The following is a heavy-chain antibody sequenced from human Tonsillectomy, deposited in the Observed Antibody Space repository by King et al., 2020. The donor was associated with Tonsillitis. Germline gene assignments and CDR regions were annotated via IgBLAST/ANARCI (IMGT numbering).Heavy chain of an antibody. D-gene: IGHD4-23*01. Sequence: QLQESGSGLVKPSQTLSLTCAVSGGSIYSGGYTWSWIRQPPGKGLEWIGFMYPSGSTSYTSSLKSRVNISGDSSKNQFSLKLTSVTAADTAVYYCARGLDYGGRYLDYWGQGALVTVSS. CDR1: GGSIYSGGYT. V-gene: IGHV4-30-2*01. CDR3: ARGLDYGGRYLDY. J-gene: IGHJ4*02. CDR2: MYPSGST.